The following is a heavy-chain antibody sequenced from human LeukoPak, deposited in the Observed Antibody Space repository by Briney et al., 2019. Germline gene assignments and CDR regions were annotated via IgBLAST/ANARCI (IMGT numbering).Heavy chain of an antibody. J-gene: IGHJ6*03. CDR1: GFTFSSYS. D-gene: IGHD2-15*01. Sequence: PGGSLRLSCAASGFTFSSYSMNWVRQAPGKGLEWVSSISSSSSYIYYADSVKGRFTISRDNAKNSLYLQMNSLRAEDTAVYYCARDAVGYCSGGSCSYYYYYYYMDVWGKGTTVTVSS. V-gene: IGHV3-21*01. CDR3: ARDAVGYCSGGSCSYYYYYYYMDV. CDR2: ISSSSSYI.